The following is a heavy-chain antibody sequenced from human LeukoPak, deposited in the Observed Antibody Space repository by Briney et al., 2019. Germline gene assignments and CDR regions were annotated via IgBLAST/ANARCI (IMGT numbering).Heavy chain of an antibody. V-gene: IGHV3-7*01. CDR1: GFTFSSYW. D-gene: IGHD3-16*01. CDR3: AREGEGGFDS. CDR2: IEQDESEK. J-gene: IGHJ4*02. Sequence: GGSLRLSCAASGFTFSSYWMSWVRQAPGKGLEWVANIEQDESEKSYVDSVRGRIAISRDNAENSLYLQMNSLRAEDMAVYYCAREGEGGFDSWGQGTLVTVSS.